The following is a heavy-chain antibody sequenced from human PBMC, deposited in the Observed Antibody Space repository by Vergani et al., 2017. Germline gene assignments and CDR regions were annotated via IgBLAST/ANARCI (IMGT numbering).Heavy chain of an antibody. CDR3: AKPNKGATGGVGAFDI. V-gene: IGHV3-23*04. D-gene: IGHD1-26*01. CDR2: ISGSGGST. Sequence: EVQLVESGGVVVQPGGSLRLSCAASGFTFSSYAMSWVRQAPGKGLEWVSAISGSGGSTYYADSVKGRFTISRDNSKNTLYLQMNSLRAEDTAVYYCAKPNKGATGGVGAFDIWGQGTMVTVSS. CDR1: GFTFSSYA. J-gene: IGHJ3*02.